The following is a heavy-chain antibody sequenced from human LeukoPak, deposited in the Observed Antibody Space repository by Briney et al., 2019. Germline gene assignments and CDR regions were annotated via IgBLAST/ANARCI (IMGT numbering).Heavy chain of an antibody. Sequence: GGSLRLSCAASGFTFSSYEMNWVRQAPGKGLEWVSYISSSGSTIYYADSVKGRFTISRDNSKNTLYLQMNSLRAEDTAVYYCAITAIVVATTEFDYWGQGTLVTVSS. CDR2: ISSSGSTI. CDR3: AITAIVVATTEFDY. V-gene: IGHV3-48*03. CDR1: GFTFSSYE. D-gene: IGHD3-22*01. J-gene: IGHJ4*02.